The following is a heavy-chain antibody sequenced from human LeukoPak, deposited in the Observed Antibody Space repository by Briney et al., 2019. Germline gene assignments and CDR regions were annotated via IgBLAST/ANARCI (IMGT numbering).Heavy chain of an antibody. J-gene: IGHJ3*02. D-gene: IGHD4-23*01. V-gene: IGHV3-74*01. CDR3: ARGYGGNSEVAYDS. CDR2: INSDGSST. Sequence: GGSLRLSCAASGFTFSIYWMHWVRQAPGKGLVWVSRINSDGSSTAYADSVKGQFTISGDNAKNTLYLQMNSLRAEDTAVYYCARGYGGNSEVAYDSWGQGTMVTVSS. CDR1: GFTFSIYW.